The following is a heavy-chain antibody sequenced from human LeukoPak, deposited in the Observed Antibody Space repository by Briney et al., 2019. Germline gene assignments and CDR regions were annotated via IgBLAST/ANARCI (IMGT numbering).Heavy chain of an antibody. CDR2: ISAYNSNT. V-gene: IGHV1-18*01. CDR3: ARVYCISTSCHPATH. J-gene: IGHJ4*02. Sequence: ASVKVSCKASGYTFTNYAITWVRQAPGQGLEWMGWISAYNSNTNYAQKLQGRVTMTTDTSTRTAYMELRSLRSDDTAFYYCARVYCISTSCHPATHWGQGTLVTVSS. D-gene: IGHD2-2*01. CDR1: GYTFTNYA.